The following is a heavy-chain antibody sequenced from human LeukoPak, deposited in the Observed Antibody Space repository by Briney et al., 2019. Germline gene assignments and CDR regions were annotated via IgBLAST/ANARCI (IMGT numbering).Heavy chain of an antibody. J-gene: IGHJ4*02. CDR2: ISYDGSNK. CDR1: GFTFSSYA. D-gene: IGHD6-13*01. V-gene: IGHV3-30*04. CDR3: ARVDSSWYFDY. Sequence: GGSLRLPCAASGFTFSSYAMHWVRQAPGKGLEWVAVISYDGSNKYYADSVKGRFTISRDNSKNTLYLQMNSLRAEDTAVYYCARVDSSWYFDYWGQGTLVTVSS.